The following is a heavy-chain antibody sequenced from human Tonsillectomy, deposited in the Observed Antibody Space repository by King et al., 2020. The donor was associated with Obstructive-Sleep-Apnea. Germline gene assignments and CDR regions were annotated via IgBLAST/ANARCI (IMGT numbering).Heavy chain of an antibody. CDR1: GFTFDDYG. CDR3: AGYMVRGVIGAFDI. CDR2: INWNGGNT. D-gene: IGHD3-10*01. V-gene: IGHV3-20*01. J-gene: IGHJ3*02. Sequence: EVQLVESGGGVVRPGGSLRLSCAASGFTFDDYGMSWVRQTPGKGLEWVSGINWNGGNTGYADSVKGRFTISRDNAKNSLYLQMNVLRAEHTALYHCAGYMVRGVIGAFDIWGQGTMVTVSS.